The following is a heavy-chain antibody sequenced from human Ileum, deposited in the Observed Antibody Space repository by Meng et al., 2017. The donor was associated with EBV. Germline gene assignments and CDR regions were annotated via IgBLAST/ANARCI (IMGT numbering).Heavy chain of an antibody. V-gene: IGHV7-4-1*02. D-gene: IGHD6-13*01. J-gene: IGHJ4*02. CDR3: ARDSGYTRSWSGDY. CDR1: GYTFTRNA. CDR2: ISTNTGNP. Sequence: QVQLGQSGSELKKPGASGKVSCKASGYTFTRNAINWVRQAPGQGLEWMGWISTNTGNPTYAQGFAGRFVFSLDTSVSTAYLQISGLKAEDTAIYYCARDSGYTRSWSGDYWGQGTLVTVSS.